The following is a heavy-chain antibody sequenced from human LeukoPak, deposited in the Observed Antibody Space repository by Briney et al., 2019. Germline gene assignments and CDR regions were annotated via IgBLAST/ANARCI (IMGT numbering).Heavy chain of an antibody. J-gene: IGHJ4*02. CDR1: GGSISSYY. CDR3: ARGPHRDWNYVFDY. D-gene: IGHD1-7*01. CDR2: IYTSGST. V-gene: IGHV4-4*07. Sequence: SETLSLTCTVSGGSISSYYWSWIRQPAGKGLEWIGRIYTSGSTNYNPSLKSRVTMSVDTSKNQFSLKLSSVTAADTAVYYRARGPHRDWNYVFDYWGQGTLVTVSS.